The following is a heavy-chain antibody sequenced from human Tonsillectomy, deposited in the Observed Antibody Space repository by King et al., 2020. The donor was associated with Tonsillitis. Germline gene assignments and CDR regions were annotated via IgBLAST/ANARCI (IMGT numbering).Heavy chain of an antibody. CDR1: GGSISSYY. D-gene: IGHD6-6*01. J-gene: IGHJ4*02. V-gene: IGHV4-59*08. Sequence: VQLQESGPGLVKPSETLSLTCNVSGGSISSYYWSWIRQPPGKGLEWIGYIYYSGSTNYNPSLKSRVTISVDTSKNQFSLKLSSVTAADTAVYYCAAIYSSSSESVVDYWGQGTLVTVSS. CDR2: IYYSGST. CDR3: AAIYSSSSESVVDY.